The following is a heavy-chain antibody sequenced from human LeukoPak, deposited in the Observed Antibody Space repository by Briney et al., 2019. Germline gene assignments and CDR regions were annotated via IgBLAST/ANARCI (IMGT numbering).Heavy chain of an antibody. J-gene: IGHJ5*02. Sequence: SQTLSLTCAISGDSFSSNSVTWNWIRQSPSRGLEWLGRTYYRSTYYNDYAVSVRVRITVNPDTSKNQFSLHLNSVTPEDTAVYYCARRLTQYDCFDPWGQGILVTVSS. D-gene: IGHD2-2*01. CDR1: GDSFSSNSVT. V-gene: IGHV6-1*01. CDR3: ARRLTQYDCFDP. CDR2: TYYRSTYYN.